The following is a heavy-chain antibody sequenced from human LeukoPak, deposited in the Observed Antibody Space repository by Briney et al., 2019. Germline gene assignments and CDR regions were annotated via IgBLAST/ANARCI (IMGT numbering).Heavy chain of an antibody. Sequence: SETLSLTCTVSGGSISSSSYYWGWIRQPPGKGLEWIGSIYYSGSTYYNPSLKSRVTISVDTSKNQFSLKLSSVTAADTAVYYCASTSLLGITMVRGDFDYWGQGTLVTVSS. V-gene: IGHV4-39*07. D-gene: IGHD3-10*01. CDR1: GGSISSSSYY. CDR2: IYYSGST. CDR3: ASTSLLGITMVRGDFDY. J-gene: IGHJ4*02.